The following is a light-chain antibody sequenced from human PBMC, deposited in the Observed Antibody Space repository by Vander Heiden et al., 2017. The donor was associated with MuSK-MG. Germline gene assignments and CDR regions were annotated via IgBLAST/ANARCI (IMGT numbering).Light chain of an antibody. CDR2: GAS. CDR1: QNLGIY. J-gene: IGKJ1*01. CDR3: QHSLAGPWT. V-gene: IGKV1-39*01. Sequence: IQMTQSPSSLSASLGDRVTIACRASQNLGIYLNWYHQKPGKPPELLISGASSLQSGVPSRFSGSGSGTDFTLTISSLRPEDFGAYHCQHSLAGPWTFGQGTKVLVK.